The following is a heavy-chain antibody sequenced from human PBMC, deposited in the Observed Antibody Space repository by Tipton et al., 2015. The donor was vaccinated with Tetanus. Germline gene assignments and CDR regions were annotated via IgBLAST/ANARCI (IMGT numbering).Heavy chain of an antibody. J-gene: IGHJ6*02. Sequence: QLVQSGAEVRKPGASVKVSCKASGYTFTSYYMHWVRQAPGQGLEWMGIINPSGGSTSYAQKLQGRVTMTRDTSTSTVYMELSSLRSEDTAVYYCARADSSGYHRYGMDVWGQGTTVTVSS. V-gene: IGHV1-46*01. CDR2: INPSGGST. CDR1: GYTFTSYY. CDR3: ARADSSGYHRYGMDV. D-gene: IGHD3-22*01.